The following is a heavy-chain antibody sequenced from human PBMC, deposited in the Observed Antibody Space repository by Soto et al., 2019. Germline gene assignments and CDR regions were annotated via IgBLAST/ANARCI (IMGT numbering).Heavy chain of an antibody. V-gene: IGHV1-2*04. D-gene: IGHD2-15*01. J-gene: IGHJ4*02. CDR2: INPKNGGT. CDR1: GYTFTDYY. CDR3: AREYWSGGNCYKFVDY. Sequence: QVQLVQSGAEVKKPGASVKVSCKASGYTFTDYYIHWVRQAPGQGLEWMGWINPKNGGTNYAQKFKGWVTMTRDTSISTAYMELSRLRSDDTAVYYCAREYWSGGNCYKFVDYWGQGILVTVSS.